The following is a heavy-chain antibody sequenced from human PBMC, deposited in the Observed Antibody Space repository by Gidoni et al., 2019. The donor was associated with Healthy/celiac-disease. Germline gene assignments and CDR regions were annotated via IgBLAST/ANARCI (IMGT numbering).Heavy chain of an antibody. CDR2: IYYSGST. Sequence: QVQLQESGPGLVKPSETLSLTCTVSGGSISSYYWSWIRQPPGKGLAWIGYIYYSGSTNYNPSLKSRVTISVDTSKNQFSLKLSSVTAADTAVYYCARAAAGANYYYYYGMDVWGQGTTVTVSS. D-gene: IGHD6-13*01. CDR1: GGSISSYY. V-gene: IGHV4-59*01. J-gene: IGHJ6*02. CDR3: ARAAAGANYYYYYGMDV.